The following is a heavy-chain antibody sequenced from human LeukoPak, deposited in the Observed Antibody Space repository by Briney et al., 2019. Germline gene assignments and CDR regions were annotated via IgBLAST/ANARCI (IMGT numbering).Heavy chain of an antibody. CDR2: IYYSGST. Sequence: SETLSLTCTVSGGSIRSYYWSWIRQPPGKGLEWIGYIYYSGSTNYNPSLKSRVTISVDTSKNQFSLKLSSVTAADTAVYYCARGGSRQWLAGDAFDIWGQGTMVTVSS. CDR3: ARGGSRQWLAGDAFDI. D-gene: IGHD6-19*01. CDR1: GGSIRSYY. V-gene: IGHV4-59*01. J-gene: IGHJ3*02.